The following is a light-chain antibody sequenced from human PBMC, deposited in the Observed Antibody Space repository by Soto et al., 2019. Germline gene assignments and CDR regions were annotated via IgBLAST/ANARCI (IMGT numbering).Light chain of an antibody. Sequence: EIVMTQSPATLSVSPGERATLSCRASQSVSSNLAWYQQKPGQAPRLLIYGASTRATGIPARFSGSGSGTEFTLTISSLQSGDFAVYYCQQYNNWPPPFGQGTKVAIK. J-gene: IGKJ1*01. V-gene: IGKV3-15*01. CDR1: QSVSSN. CDR3: QQYNNWPPP. CDR2: GAS.